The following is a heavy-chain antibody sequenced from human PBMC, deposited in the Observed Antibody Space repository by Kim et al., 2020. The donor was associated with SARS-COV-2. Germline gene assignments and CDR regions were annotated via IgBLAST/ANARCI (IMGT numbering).Heavy chain of an antibody. CDR1: GYTFTGYY. V-gene: IGHV1-2*02. J-gene: IGHJ6*02. CDR2: INPNSGGT. CDR3: ARDRPLRFLEWLLYGMDV. Sequence: ASVKVSCKASGYTFTGYYMHWVRQAPGQGLEWMGWINPNSGGTNYAQKFQGRVTMTRDTSISTAYMELSRLRSDGTAVYYCARDRPLRFLEWLLYGMDVWGQGTTVSVYS. D-gene: IGHD3-3*01.